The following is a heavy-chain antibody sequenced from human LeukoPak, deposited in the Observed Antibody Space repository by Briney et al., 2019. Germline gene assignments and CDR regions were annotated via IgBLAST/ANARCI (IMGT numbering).Heavy chain of an antibody. D-gene: IGHD3-22*01. V-gene: IGHV4-59*08. CDR2: IYCSGIT. Sequence: SETLSLTCTVSGGSISSYYWSWIRQPPGKGLEWIGYIYCSGITNYNPSLKGRVTISVDTSKNQFSLKLSSVSASDTAVYYCARQTYYYDSSGYHYYFDYWGQGTLVAVSS. CDR1: GGSISSYY. J-gene: IGHJ4*02. CDR3: ARQTYYYDSSGYHYYFDY.